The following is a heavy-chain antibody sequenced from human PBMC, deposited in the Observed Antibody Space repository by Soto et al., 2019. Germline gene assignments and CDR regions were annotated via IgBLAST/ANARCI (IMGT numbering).Heavy chain of an antibody. Sequence: GGSLRLSCAASGFTFSSYAMSWVRQAPGKGLERVSASSASCSSTYCSDSVKGRFTISRDNSKCTLCLQMNSLRAEDTAVYYCAKVPIGLHLWELSLYWPIYFDYWGQGTLVTVSS. CDR2: SSASCSST. CDR3: AKVPIGLHLWELSLYWPIYFDY. V-gene: IGHV3-23*01. D-gene: IGHD3-16*02. CDR1: GFTFSSYA. J-gene: IGHJ4*02.